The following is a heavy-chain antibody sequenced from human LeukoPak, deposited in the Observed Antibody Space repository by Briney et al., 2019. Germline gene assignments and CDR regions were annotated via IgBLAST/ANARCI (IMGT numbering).Heavy chain of an antibody. V-gene: IGHV3-7*03. J-gene: IGHJ4*02. CDR2: IKQDGSEK. CDR1: GFTFSSYW. D-gene: IGHD2-2*02. CDR3: ARDPRDLGYCSSTSCYS. Sequence: GGSLRLSCAASGFTFSSYWMSWVRQAPGKGLEWVANIKQDGSEKYYVDSVKGRFTISRDNAKNSLSLQMNSLRAEDTAVYYCARDPRDLGYCSSTSCYSWGQGTLVTVSS.